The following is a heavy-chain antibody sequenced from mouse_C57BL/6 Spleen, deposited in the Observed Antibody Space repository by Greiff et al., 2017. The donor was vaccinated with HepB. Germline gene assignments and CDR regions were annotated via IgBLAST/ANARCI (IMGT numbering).Heavy chain of an antibody. V-gene: IGHV1-69*01. Sequence: VQLQQPGAELVMPGASVKLSCKASGYTFTSYWMHWVKQRPGQGLEWIGEIDPSDSYTNYNQKFKGKSTLTVDKSSSTAYMQLSSLTSEGSAVYYCARGKSESRAVDYWGQGTTVTVSS. CDR1: GYTFTSYW. J-gene: IGHJ4*01. CDR2: IDPSDSYT. CDR3: ARGKSESRAVDY.